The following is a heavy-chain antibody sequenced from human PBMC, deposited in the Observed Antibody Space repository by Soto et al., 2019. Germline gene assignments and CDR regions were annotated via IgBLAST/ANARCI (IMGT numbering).Heavy chain of an antibody. CDR2: IYHSGST. CDR3: ARDHIGGASWFDP. D-gene: IGHD3-16*01. J-gene: IGHJ5*02. CDR1: GGSMSSGGYY. V-gene: IGHV4-30-2*01. Sequence: SETLSLTCTVSGGSMSSGGYYWICMRQHPGKGLEWIGYIYHSGSTYYNPSLKSRVTISVDRSKNQFSLKLSSVTAADTAVYYCARDHIGGASWFDPWGQGTLVTVSS.